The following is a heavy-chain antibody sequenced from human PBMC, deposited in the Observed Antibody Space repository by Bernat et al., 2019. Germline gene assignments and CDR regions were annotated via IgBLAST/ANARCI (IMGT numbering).Heavy chain of an antibody. CDR1: GFTFSNAW. D-gene: IGHD4-17*01. V-gene: IGHV3-15*01. J-gene: IGHJ4*02. CDR2: IKSKTDGGTT. CDR3: TTVLPDDYGDDY. Sequence: EVQLVESGGGLVKPGGSLRLSCAASGFTFSNAWMSWVRQAPGKGLEWVGRIKSKTDGGTTDYAAPVKGRFTISRDDTKNTLYLQMNSLKTEDTAVYYCTTVLPDDYGDDYWGQGTLVTVSS.